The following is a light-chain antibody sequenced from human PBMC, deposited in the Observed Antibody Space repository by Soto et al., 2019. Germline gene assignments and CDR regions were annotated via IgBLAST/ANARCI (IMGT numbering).Light chain of an antibody. CDR2: DAS. Sequence: DIQMTRSPSTLSACVGDIVTIACRASQSISSRLAWYQLKPGKVPKLLISDASTLERGVPTTFSGSGSGTEFTLTISTLQPDDFATYYCQQYTDYSRTFGQGTKVDI. CDR1: QSISSR. J-gene: IGKJ1*01. V-gene: IGKV1-5*01. CDR3: QQYTDYSRT.